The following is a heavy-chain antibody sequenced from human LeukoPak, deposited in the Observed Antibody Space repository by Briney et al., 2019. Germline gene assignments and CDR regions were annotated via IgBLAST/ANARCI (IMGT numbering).Heavy chain of an antibody. V-gene: IGHV4-34*01. CDR1: GGPFSGYY. CDR2: INHSGST. J-gene: IGHJ1*01. D-gene: IGHD2-15*01. CDR3: ANSQQKLRYFSCGNFPRDLQQ. Sequence: SETLSLTCAVYGGPFSGYYWSWIRQPPGKGLEWIGEINHSGSTNYNPSLKSRVTISVDTSKNQFSLKLSSVTAAGKAVYYCANSQQKLRYFSCGNFPRDLQQWGPGTL.